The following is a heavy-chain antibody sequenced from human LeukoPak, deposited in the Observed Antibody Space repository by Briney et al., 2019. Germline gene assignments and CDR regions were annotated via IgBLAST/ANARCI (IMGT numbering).Heavy chain of an antibody. D-gene: IGHD6-13*01. CDR3: ARGGRCSSSWPLDY. Sequence: GGSLRLSCAASGFTFSDYYMSWIRQAPGKGLEWVSYISSSSRYINYADSVKGRFTISRDNAKNSLYLQMNSLRAEDTAVYYCARGGRCSSSWPLDYWGQGTLVTVSS. CDR1: GFTFSDYY. CDR2: ISSSSRYI. V-gene: IGHV3-11*05. J-gene: IGHJ4*02.